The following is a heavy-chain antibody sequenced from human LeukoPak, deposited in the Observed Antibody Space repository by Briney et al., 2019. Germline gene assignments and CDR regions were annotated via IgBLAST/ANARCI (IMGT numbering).Heavy chain of an antibody. CDR2: ISYDGSNT. Sequence: GGSLRLXCAASGFTFTSYGIHWVRRAPGKGLEWVAFISYDGSNTYYADSVKGRFTISRDNSKNTLYLQMNSLIGEDTAVYYCAKDLYNSGWYPTTFDYWGQGILVTVSS. J-gene: IGHJ4*02. CDR1: GFTFTSYG. CDR3: AKDLYNSGWYPTTFDY. V-gene: IGHV3-30*02. D-gene: IGHD6-19*01.